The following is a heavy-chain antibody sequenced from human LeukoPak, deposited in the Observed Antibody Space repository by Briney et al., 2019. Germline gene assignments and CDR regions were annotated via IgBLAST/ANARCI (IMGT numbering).Heavy chain of an antibody. J-gene: IGHJ4*02. CDR2: ISGSGDST. CDR1: GFTFYNYA. V-gene: IGHV3-23*01. Sequence: TGGSLRLSCAASGFTFYNYALSWVRQAPGKGLEWVSAISGSGDSTYYADSVRGRFTISRDSSKNTLYLQMNSLRAEDTAVYYCARGGDYWGQGTLVTVSS. CDR3: ARGGDY.